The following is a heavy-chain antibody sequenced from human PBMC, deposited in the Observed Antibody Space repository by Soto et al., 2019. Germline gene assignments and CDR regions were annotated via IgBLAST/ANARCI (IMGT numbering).Heavy chain of an antibody. Sequence: QVQLVESGGGVVQPGRSLRLSCAASGFTFSSDGMHWVRQAPGKGLEWVAVISYDGSNKYYADSVKGRFTISRDNSKNTLYLQMNSLRAEDTAVYYCAKSLGGYFQHWGQGTLVTVSS. CDR2: ISYDGSNK. CDR3: AKSLGGYFQH. CDR1: GFTFSSDG. V-gene: IGHV3-30*18. J-gene: IGHJ1*01. D-gene: IGHD3-10*01.